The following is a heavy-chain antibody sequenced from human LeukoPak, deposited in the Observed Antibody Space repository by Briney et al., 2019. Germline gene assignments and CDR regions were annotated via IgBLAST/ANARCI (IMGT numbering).Heavy chain of an antibody. V-gene: IGHV4-34*01. D-gene: IGHD3-22*01. CDR2: TNHSGST. CDR1: GGSFSGYY. J-gene: IGHJ4*02. CDR3: AGEQYYYDSSGYPLPLGY. Sequence: SETLSLTCAVYGGSFSGYYWSWIRQPPGKGLEWIGETNHSGSTNYNPSLKSRVTISVDTSKNQFSLKLSSVTAADTAVYYCAGEQYYYDSSGYPLPLGYWGQGTLVTVSS.